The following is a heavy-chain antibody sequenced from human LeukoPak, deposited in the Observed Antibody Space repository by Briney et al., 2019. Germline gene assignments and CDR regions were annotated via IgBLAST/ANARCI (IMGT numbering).Heavy chain of an antibody. CDR1: GFTFSSYE. V-gene: IGHV3-48*03. CDR2: ISSSGSTI. Sequence: QPGGSLRLSCAASGFTFSSYEMNWVRQAPGKGLEWVSYISSSGSTIYYADSVKGRFTISRDNAKNSLYLQMNSLRAEDTAVYYCARDYYGSGSYYGVKNYYYYMDVWGKGTTVTVSS. D-gene: IGHD3-10*01. J-gene: IGHJ6*03. CDR3: ARDYYGSGSYYGVKNYYYYMDV.